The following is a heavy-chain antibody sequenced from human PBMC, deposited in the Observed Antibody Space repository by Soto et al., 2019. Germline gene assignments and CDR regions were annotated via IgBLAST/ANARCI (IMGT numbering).Heavy chain of an antibody. CDR1: GYSISSGYY. V-gene: IGHV4-38-2*01. D-gene: IGHD6-6*01. J-gene: IGHJ5*02. Sequence: PSETLSLTCAVSGYSISSGYYWGWIRQPPGKGLEWIGYIYHSGSTYYNPSLKSRVTISVDRSKNQFSLKLSSVTAADTAVYYCARAYSSSSNWFDPWGQGTLVTVSS. CDR3: ARAYSSSSNWFDP. CDR2: IYHSGST.